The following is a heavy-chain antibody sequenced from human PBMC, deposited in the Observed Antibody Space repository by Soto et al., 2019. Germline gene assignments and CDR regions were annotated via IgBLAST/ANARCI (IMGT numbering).Heavy chain of an antibody. V-gene: IGHV4-39*01. Sequence: SQTLSLTCLLSAGSISVINFYWGWIRHPPGEALEWIGTVFYSATSYFNPSLKSRVTTSVGTSKTQFALSLRSVTAADTATYRCTVRDEVTSYYIIHWGRGTLFTVSS. CDR3: TVRDEVTSYYIIH. CDR2: VFYSATS. CDR1: AGSISVINFY. D-gene: IGHD3-10*01. J-gene: IGHJ4*02.